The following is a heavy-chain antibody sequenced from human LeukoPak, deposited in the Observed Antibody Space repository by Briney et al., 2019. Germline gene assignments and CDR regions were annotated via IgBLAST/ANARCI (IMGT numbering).Heavy chain of an antibody. CDR2: LVAKSGGT. CDR3: AREGVDFDS. V-gene: IGHV1-2*06. CDR1: ESIFTNLL. Sequence: ASVKVSCKASESIFTNLLIHWVRQAPGQGLEWMGRLVAKSGGTHYAQKFQGRVTMTRDTSIRTAYMELSGLRSDDTAVYYCAREGVDFDSWGQGTMVTVSS. J-gene: IGHJ3*01.